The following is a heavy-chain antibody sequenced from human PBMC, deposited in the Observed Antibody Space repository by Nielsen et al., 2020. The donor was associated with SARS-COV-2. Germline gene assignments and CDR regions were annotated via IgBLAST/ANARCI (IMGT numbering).Heavy chain of an antibody. J-gene: IGHJ4*02. Sequence: ASVKVSCKASGYTFSNYAMHWVRQAPGQRLELMGWINAGYGNTKYSQKIQGRVTITRDTSASTAYLELSSLRSEDTAVYFCAREGSSWSFDYWGQGTLVTVSS. V-gene: IGHV1-3*01. CDR2: INAGYGNT. D-gene: IGHD6-13*01. CDR1: GYTFSNYA. CDR3: AREGSSWSFDY.